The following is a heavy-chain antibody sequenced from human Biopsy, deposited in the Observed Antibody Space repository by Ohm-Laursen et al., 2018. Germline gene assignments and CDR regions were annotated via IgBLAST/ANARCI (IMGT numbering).Heavy chain of an antibody. CDR3: TRDTTYYAGTAYYDALDV. V-gene: IGHV3-48*03. J-gene: IGHJ3*01. CDR1: GFTFSNYE. Sequence: SLRLSCTASGFTFSNYEMNWVRQAPGKGLEWVSYISSSNTIYYADSVKGRFTISRDNAKNSLYLQMNRLRAEDTAVYYCTRDTTYYAGTAYYDALDVWGQGTTVTVSS. D-gene: IGHD2/OR15-2a*01. CDR2: ISSSNTI.